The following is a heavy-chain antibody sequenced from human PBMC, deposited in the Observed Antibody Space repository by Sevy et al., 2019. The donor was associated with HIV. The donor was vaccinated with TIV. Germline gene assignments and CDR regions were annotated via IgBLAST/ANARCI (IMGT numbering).Heavy chain of an antibody. J-gene: IGHJ4*02. D-gene: IGHD6-13*01. CDR2: ISPYNDNT. V-gene: IGHV1-18*01. Sequence: ASVKVSCKTSGYSFSTYGITWVRQAPGQGLEWMGWISPYNDNTNYPQKVQGRVTMTTDTSTSTVHMELRSLRSDDTAVYYCARDGTSSWYVYWGQGTLVTVSS. CDR1: GYSFSTYG. CDR3: ARDGTSSWYVY.